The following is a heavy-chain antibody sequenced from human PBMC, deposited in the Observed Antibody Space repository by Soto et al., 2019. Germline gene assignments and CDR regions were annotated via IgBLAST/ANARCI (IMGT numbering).Heavy chain of an antibody. CDR1: GDSVSSKSAA. Sequence: PSQTLSLTCAISGDSVSSKSAAWNWIRQSPSRGLEWLGRTYYRSKWYIDYAVSVKSRININPDTSKNQFSLQLNSVTPEDTAVYYCLRDPRISAAVYFDDWGKGTPVTVYS. V-gene: IGHV6-1*01. CDR3: LRDPRISAAVYFDD. CDR2: TYYRSKWYI. J-gene: IGHJ4*02. D-gene: IGHD6-13*01.